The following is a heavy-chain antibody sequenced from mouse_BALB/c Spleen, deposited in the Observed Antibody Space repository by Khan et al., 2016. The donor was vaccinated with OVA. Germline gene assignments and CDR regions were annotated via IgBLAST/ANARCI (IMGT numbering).Heavy chain of an antibody. CDR3: ARRGLRWDFDY. CDR1: GYTFINYW. J-gene: IGHJ2*01. V-gene: IGHV1-7*01. D-gene: IGHD1-1*01. Sequence: QIQLVQSGAELAKPGASVKMSCKASGYTFINYWILWVKQRPGQGLEWIGYINPSTGYTEYNQKFKDKATLTADKSSSTAYMQLSSLTSEDSAVYYCARRGLRWDFDYWGQGTTLTVSS. CDR2: INPSTGYT.